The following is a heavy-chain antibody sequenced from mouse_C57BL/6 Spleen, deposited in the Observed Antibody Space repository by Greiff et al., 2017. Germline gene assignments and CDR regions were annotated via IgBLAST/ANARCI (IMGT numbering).Heavy chain of an antibody. CDR2: ISDGGSYT. J-gene: IGHJ3*01. D-gene: IGHD2-4*01. CDR1: GFTFSSYA. CDR3: ARGEYYDYDGYFAY. V-gene: IGHV5-4*03. Sequence: EVKLMESGGGLVKPGGSLKLSCAASGFTFSSYAMSWVRQTPEKRLEWVATISDGGSYTYYPDNVKGRFTISRDNAKNNLYLQMSHLKSEDTAMYYCARGEYYDYDGYFAYWGQGTLVTVSA.